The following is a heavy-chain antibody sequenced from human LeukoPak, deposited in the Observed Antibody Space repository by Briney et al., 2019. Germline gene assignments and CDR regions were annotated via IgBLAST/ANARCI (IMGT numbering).Heavy chain of an antibody. CDR2: IYTSGST. CDR3: ARDVGDIVLMS. CDR1: GGSISSGSYY. Sequence: TSQTLSLTCTVSGGSISSGSYYWSWIRQPAGKGLEWIGRIYTSGSTNYNPSLKSRVTMSVDTSKNQFSLKLSSVTAADTAVYYCARDVGDIVLMSWGQGTLVTVSS. V-gene: IGHV4-61*02. J-gene: IGHJ5*02. D-gene: IGHD2-8*01.